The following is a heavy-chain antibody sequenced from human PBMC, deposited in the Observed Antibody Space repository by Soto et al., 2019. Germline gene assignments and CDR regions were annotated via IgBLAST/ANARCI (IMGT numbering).Heavy chain of an antibody. D-gene: IGHD6-19*01. CDR3: AQIYVAGLGYYFDY. J-gene: IGHJ4*02. CDR2: IYLDDDK. V-gene: IGHV2-5*02. Sequence: QITLKESGPTLVKPTQTLTLTCTFSGFSLSTTRVAVGWIRQPPGKALEWLALIYLDDDKRYSPFLKSRLTHTHDNSKNQVVLTKTHMDPLDTATYYCAQIYVAGLGYYFDYRGQGTLVTVSS. CDR1: GFSLSTTRVA.